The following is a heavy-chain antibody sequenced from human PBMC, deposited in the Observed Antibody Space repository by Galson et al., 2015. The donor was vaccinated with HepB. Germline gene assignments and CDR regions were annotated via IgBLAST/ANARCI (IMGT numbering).Heavy chain of an antibody. D-gene: IGHD3/OR15-3a*01. J-gene: IGHJ4*01. Sequence: SLRLSCAASGFTFSSYEMDWVRQVPGKGLAWISYISTSGTNKYYADSVKGRFTISRDNAKDSLYVQMNSMRAEGTGVYYCVRHEDFRTRGYFDHWGHGTLVTVSS. CDR3: VRHEDFRTRGYFDH. CDR2: ISTSGTNK. V-gene: IGHV3-48*03. CDR1: GFTFSSYE.